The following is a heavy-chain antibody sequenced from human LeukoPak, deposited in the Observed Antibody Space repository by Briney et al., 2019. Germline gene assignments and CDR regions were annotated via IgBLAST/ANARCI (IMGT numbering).Heavy chain of an antibody. CDR2: INSDGSST. D-gene: IGHD3-9*01. Sequence: GGSLRLSCAASGFTFSSYWMHWLRQAPGKELMWVSRINSDGSSTNYADSVKGRFTLSSDNAKNTPYLQMNSLRAEDTAVYYCARAGRGLRYFDWLTYDYWGQGTLVTVSS. CDR1: GFTFSSYW. J-gene: IGHJ4*02. CDR3: ARAGRGLRYFDWLTYDY. V-gene: IGHV3-74*01.